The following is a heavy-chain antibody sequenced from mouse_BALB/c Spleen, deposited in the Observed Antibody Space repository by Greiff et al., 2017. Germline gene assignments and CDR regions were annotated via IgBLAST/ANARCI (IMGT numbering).Heavy chain of an antibody. V-gene: IGHV14-3*02. CDR1: GFNIKDTY. D-gene: IGHD2-4*01. Sequence: VQLKESGAELVKPGASVQLSCTASGFNIKDTYMHWVKQRPEQGLEWIGRIDPANGNTKYDPKFQGKATITADTSSNTAYLQLSSLTSEDTAVYYCARSGTMITLFAYWGQGTLVTVSA. CDR2: IDPANGNT. J-gene: IGHJ3*01. CDR3: ARSGTMITLFAY.